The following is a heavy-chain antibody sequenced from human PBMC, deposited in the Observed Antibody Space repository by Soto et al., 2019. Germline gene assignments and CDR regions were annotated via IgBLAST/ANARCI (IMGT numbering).Heavy chain of an antibody. V-gene: IGHV4-30-4*01. J-gene: IGHJ5*02. Sequence: SETLSLTCTVSGGSISSGYYYWSWIRQPPGKGLEWIGYIYYSGSTYYNPSLKSRVTISVDTSKNQFSLKLSSVTAADTAVYYCARDGGAGYYEWFDPSGQGTLVTLSS. CDR3: ARDGGAGYYEWFDP. CDR1: GGSISSGYYY. CDR2: IYYSGST. D-gene: IGHD3-9*01.